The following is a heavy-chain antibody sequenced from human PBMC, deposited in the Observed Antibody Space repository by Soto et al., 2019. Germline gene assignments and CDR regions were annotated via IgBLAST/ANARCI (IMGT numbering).Heavy chain of an antibody. CDR2: LSFDGSNK. CDR1: GVTFSSYA. J-gene: IGHJ4*02. CDR3: AKSATSSGYYARLDY. V-gene: IGHV3-30*18. D-gene: IGHD3-22*01. Sequence: GGSLRLSCAASGVTFSSYAMSWVRQAPGKGLEWVAVLSFDGSNKYYADSVKGRFTISRDNSKNMLYLQMNSLRVEDTAVYYCAKSATSSGYYARLDYRGQGALVTVSS.